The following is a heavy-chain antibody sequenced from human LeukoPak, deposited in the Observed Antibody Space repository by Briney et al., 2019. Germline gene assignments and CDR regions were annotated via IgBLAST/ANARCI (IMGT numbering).Heavy chain of an antibody. CDR3: ATEGGLGLGENWFDP. Sequence: GASVKVSCKASGYTFTSYGISWVRQAPGQGLEWMGWISAYNGNTNYAQKLQGRVTMTTDTSTSTAYMEPSSLRSEDTAVYYCATEGGLGLGENWFDPWGQGTLVTVSS. D-gene: IGHD3/OR15-3a*01. CDR2: ISAYNGNT. V-gene: IGHV1-18*01. J-gene: IGHJ5*02. CDR1: GYTFTSYG.